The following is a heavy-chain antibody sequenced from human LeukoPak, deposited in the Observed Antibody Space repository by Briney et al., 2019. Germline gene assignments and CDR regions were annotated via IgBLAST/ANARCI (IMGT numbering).Heavy chain of an antibody. Sequence: ASVKVFCKASGYTFTGYYMHWVRQAPGQGLEWMGWINPNSGGTNYAQKFQGRVTMTRDTSISTAYMELSRLRSDDTAVYYCARALSPTVTTPSNWFDPWGQGTLVTVSS. CDR2: INPNSGGT. CDR3: ARALSPTVTTPSNWFDP. CDR1: GYTFTGYY. V-gene: IGHV1-2*02. J-gene: IGHJ5*02. D-gene: IGHD4-17*01.